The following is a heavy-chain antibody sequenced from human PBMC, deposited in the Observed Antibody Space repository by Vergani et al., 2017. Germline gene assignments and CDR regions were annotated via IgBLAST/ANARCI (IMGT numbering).Heavy chain of an antibody. D-gene: IGHD3-9*01. CDR2: ISGSGGST. CDR3: AKDQYDILTGYWYY. CDR1: GFTFSDYY. J-gene: IGHJ4*02. V-gene: IGHV3-23*04. Sequence: VQLVESGGGLVKPGGSLRLSCAASGFTFSDYYMSWVRQAPGKGLEWVSAISGSGGSTYYADSVKGRFTISRDNSKNTLYLQMNSLRAEDTAVYYCAKDQYDILTGYWYYWGQGTLVTVSS.